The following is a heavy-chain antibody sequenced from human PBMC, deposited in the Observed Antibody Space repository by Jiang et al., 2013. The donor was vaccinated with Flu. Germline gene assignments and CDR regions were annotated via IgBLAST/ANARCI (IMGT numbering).Heavy chain of an antibody. D-gene: IGHD2-15*01. V-gene: IGHV4-30-2*01. Sequence: GLVKPSQTLSLTCVVSGGSMSSGDDSWSWIRRPPGKGLEWIGYIYHRRSSTFYNPSLKRRVSISIDRPKNQFSLKLTSVTAADTAIYYCARGRSGFCDGGSCYVWDDWGQGTLVTVSS. CDR3: ARGRSGFCDGGSCYVWDD. CDR1: GGSMSSGDDS. CDR2: IYHRRSST. J-gene: IGHJ4*02.